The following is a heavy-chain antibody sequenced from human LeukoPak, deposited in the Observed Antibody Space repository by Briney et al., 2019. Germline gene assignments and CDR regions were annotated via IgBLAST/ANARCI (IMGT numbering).Heavy chain of an antibody. CDR1: GFTFSSYW. D-gene: IGHD3-22*01. CDR2: INSDGSST. V-gene: IGHV3-74*01. J-gene: IGHJ6*02. Sequence: GGSLRLSCAASGFTFSSYWMHWVRQAPGKGLVWVSRINSDGSSTSYADSVKGRFTISRDNAKNTLYLQMNSLRAEDTAVYYCARRINYYDSSGTLGGGMDVWGQGTTVTVPS. CDR3: ARRINYYDSSGTLGGGMDV.